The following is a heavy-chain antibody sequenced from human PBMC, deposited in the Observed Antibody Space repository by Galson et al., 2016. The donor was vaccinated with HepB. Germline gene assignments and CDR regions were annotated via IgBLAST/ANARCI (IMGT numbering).Heavy chain of an antibody. D-gene: IGHD5-18*01. CDR3: ARGGRDTAMDYYYYGMDV. CDR2: IYSGGST. J-gene: IGHJ6*02. V-gene: IGHV3-66*01. CDR1: GFTVSSNY. Sequence: SLRLSCAASGFTVSSNYMSWVRQAPGKGLEWVSVIYSGGSTYYADSVKGRFTISRDNSKNTLYLQMNSLRAEDPAVYYCARGGRDTAMDYYYYGMDVWGQGTTVTVSS.